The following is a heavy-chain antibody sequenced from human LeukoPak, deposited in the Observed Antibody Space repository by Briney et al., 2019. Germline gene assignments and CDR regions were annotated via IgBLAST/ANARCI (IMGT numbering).Heavy chain of an antibody. J-gene: IGHJ5*02. CDR3: ARDRGYYYDSSGYHPFYP. V-gene: IGHV1-18*01. Sequence: ASVTVSFKSSVYTFTIYGISWVRQAPGQGLEWMGLISVYNGNTNYAQKLQGRVTITTDTSTSTAYMDLRSLRSADTAVYYCARDRGYYYDSSGYHPFYPWGQGTLVTVSS. CDR2: ISVYNGNT. D-gene: IGHD3-22*01. CDR1: VYTFTIYG.